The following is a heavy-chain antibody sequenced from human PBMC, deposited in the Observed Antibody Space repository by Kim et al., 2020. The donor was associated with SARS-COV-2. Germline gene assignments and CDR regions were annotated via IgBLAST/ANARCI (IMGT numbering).Heavy chain of an antibody. D-gene: IGHD3-22*01. CDR1: GFTFSKYA. CDR3: AQEGGYDSSGCSEYFDY. Sequence: GGSLRLSCAVSGFTFSKYAMSWVRQAPGKGLQWVSSIDGGGGSTFYADSVKGRFTISRDNAKNMRYLQLNSLRTEDTAVYYCAQEGGYDSSGCSEYFDYWGQGTLVAVSS. V-gene: IGHV3-23*01. J-gene: IGHJ4*02. CDR2: IDGGGGST.